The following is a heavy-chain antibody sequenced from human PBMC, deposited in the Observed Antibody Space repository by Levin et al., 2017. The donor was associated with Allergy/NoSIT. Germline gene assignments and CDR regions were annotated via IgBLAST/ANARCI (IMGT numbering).Heavy chain of an antibody. CDR3: ARDWALFASGTFYY. J-gene: IGHJ4*02. CDR2: IKQDGSEK. V-gene: IGHV3-7*04. Sequence: QPGGSLRLSCAASGFPFSSYWMTWVRQAPGKGLEWVANIKQDGSEKYFVDSVKGRFTISRDNAKNSLYLQMNSLRAEDTAVYYCARDWALFASGTFYYWGQGTLVTVSS. D-gene: IGHD3-10*01. CDR1: GFPFSSYW.